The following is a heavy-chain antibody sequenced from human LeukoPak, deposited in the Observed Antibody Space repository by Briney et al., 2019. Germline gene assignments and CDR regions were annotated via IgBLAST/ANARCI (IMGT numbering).Heavy chain of an antibody. CDR2: IISNSSNI. CDR3: ARGKAVAWGEYYYGMDV. D-gene: IGHD6-19*01. CDR1: GFTFSSSS. J-gene: IGHJ6*04. Sequence: GPCLRPSRAASGFTFSSSSMNWVRQAPGKGLEWVSSIISNSSNIYYADSVKGRFTIARDNAKNSLYLQMNSLRAEDTAVYYCARGKAVAWGEYYYGMDVWGKGTTVTVSS. V-gene: IGHV3-21*01.